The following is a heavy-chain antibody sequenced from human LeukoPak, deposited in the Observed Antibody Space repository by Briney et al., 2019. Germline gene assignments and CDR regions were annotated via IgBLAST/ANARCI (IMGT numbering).Heavy chain of an antibody. J-gene: IGHJ4*02. CDR3: ARGYGGYVRD. V-gene: IGHV1-8*03. CDR2: MNPNSGNT. D-gene: IGHD5-12*01. Sequence: PWASVKVSCKASGYTFTGYYMHWVRQAPGQGLEWMGWMNPNSGNTGYAQKFQGRVTITRNTSISTAYMELSSLRSEDTAVYYCARGYGGYVRDWGQGTLVTVSS. CDR1: GYTFTGYY.